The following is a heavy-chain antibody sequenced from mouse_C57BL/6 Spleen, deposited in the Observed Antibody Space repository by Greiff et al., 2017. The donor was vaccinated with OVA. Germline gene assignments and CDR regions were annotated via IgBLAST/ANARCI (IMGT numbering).Heavy chain of an antibody. Sequence: VQLQQSGGGLVKPGGSLKLSCAASGFTFSDYGMHWVRQAPEKGLEWVAYISSGSSTIYYADTVKGRFTISRDNAKNTLFLQMTSRRSEDTAMYYCSRNGFAYWGQGTLVTVSA. CDR2: ISSGSSTI. V-gene: IGHV5-17*01. CDR1: GFTFSDYG. J-gene: IGHJ3*01. CDR3: SRNGFAY.